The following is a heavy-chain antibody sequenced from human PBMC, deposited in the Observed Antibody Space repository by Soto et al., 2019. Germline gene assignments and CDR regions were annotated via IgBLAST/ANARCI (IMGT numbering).Heavy chain of an antibody. Sequence: PGWSLRLSCAASGFTFSSYAMSWVRQSPGKGLEWVSAISGSGGSTYYADSVKGRFTISRDNSKNTLYLQMNSLRAEDTAVYYCAKVEPSWNDKRLDPWGQGTLVTVSS. CDR1: GFTFSSYA. CDR2: ISGSGGST. V-gene: IGHV3-23*01. CDR3: AKVEPSWNDKRLDP. D-gene: IGHD1-1*01. J-gene: IGHJ5*02.